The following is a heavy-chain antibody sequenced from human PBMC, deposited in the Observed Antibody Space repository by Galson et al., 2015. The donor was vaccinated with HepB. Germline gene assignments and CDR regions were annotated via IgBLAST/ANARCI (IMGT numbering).Heavy chain of an antibody. CDR3: TTAYGSNPSYDAFDI. Sequence: SLRLSCAASGFTFSNAWMTWVRQAPGKGLEWVGRIKGKTDGGTTDFGAPVKGRFTISRDDSKNTLYLHMNSLKTEDTAVYYCTTAYGSNPSYDAFDIWGQGTMVTVSS. CDR1: GFTFSNAW. CDR2: IKGKTDGGTT. V-gene: IGHV3-15*01. D-gene: IGHD6-13*01. J-gene: IGHJ3*02.